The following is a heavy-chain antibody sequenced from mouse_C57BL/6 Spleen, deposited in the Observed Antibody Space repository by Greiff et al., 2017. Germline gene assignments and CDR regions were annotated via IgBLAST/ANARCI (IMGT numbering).Heavy chain of an antibody. CDR1: GYAFSSSW. CDR2: IYPGDGDT. CDR3: ARRDGRDWYFDV. V-gene: IGHV1-82*01. Sequence: VKLQESGPELVKPGASVKISCKASGYAFSSSWMNWVKQRPGKGLEWIGRIYPGDGDTNYNGKFKGKATLTADKSSSTAYMQLSSLTSEDSAVYFCARRDGRDWYFDVWGTGTTVTVSS. D-gene: IGHD1-1*01. J-gene: IGHJ1*03.